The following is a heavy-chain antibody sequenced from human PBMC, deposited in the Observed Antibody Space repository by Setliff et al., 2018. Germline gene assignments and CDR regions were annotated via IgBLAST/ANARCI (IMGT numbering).Heavy chain of an antibody. CDR2: ISWDGTKT. V-gene: IGHV3-30*18. D-gene: IGHD3-22*01. J-gene: IGHJ4*02. CDR1: GYTFSSYA. CDR3: AKVLDTTGYYYFDF. Sequence: GGSLRLSCVASGYTFSSYAIHWVRQAPGKGLEWVALISWDGTKTSYADSVRGRFTISRGGSKSTLYLDMSSLRSEDTAVYYCAKVLDTTGYYYFDFWGQGTLVTVSS.